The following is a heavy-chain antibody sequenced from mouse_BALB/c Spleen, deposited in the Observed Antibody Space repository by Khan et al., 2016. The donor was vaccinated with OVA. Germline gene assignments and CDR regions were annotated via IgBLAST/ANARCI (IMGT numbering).Heavy chain of an antibody. J-gene: IGHJ2*01. Sequence: ESGPGLVKPSQSLSLTCTVTGYSITSDYAWNWIRQFPGNKLEWLGYISYSGNTKYNPSLKSRISVTRDTSKNQFFLQLNSVTTEDTATYYCARVHGGDFDYWGQGTTLTVSS. CDR3: ARVHGGDFDY. CDR2: ISYSGNT. CDR1: GYSITSDYA. V-gene: IGHV3-2*02.